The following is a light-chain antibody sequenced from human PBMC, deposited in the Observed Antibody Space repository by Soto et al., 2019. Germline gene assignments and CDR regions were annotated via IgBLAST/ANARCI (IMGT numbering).Light chain of an antibody. Sequence: EIALTQSPATLSLSPGERATLSCRASQSVSSSLAWYQQKPGQSPRLLLYDTSNRATVVPARFSGSGSGTDFTLTIISLEPDDLAVYYCHHRTIWRITFGQGKRLDIK. V-gene: IGKV3-11*01. CDR3: HHRTIWRIT. CDR2: DTS. J-gene: IGKJ5*01. CDR1: QSVSSS.